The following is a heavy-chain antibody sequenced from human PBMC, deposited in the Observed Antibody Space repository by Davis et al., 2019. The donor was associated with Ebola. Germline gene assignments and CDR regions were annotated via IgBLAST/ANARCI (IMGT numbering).Heavy chain of an antibody. CDR3: ARDKSGYDFQHWFDP. D-gene: IGHD5-12*01. CDR1: GYSFTDFY. CDR2: VVPILAIT. J-gene: IGHJ5*01. V-gene: IGHV1-69*04. Sequence: AASVKVSCKASGYSFTDFYVHWVRQAPGQGLEWMGRVVPILAITDYAQNFQGRLTITADRSTSTAYMELSSLRSEDTATYWCARDKSGYDFQHWFDPWGQGTLVTVLS.